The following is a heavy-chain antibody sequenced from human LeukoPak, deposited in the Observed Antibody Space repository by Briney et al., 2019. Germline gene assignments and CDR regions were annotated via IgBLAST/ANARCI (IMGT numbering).Heavy chain of an antibody. J-gene: IGHJ4*02. V-gene: IGHV1-3*01. CDR2: INAGNGNT. D-gene: IGHD3-3*02. Sequence: ASVKVSCKASGYTFTSYGISWVRQAPGQRLEWMGWINAGNGNTKYSQRFQGRVTITRDTSASTAYMELSSLRSEDTAVYYCASTLADRPYYFDYWGQGTLVTVSS. CDR1: GYTFTSYG. CDR3: ASTLADRPYYFDY.